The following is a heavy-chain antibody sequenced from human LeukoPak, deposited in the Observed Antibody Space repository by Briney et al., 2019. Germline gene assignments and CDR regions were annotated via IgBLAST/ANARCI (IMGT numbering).Heavy chain of an antibody. CDR1: GFTFSSYA. Sequence: GGSLRLSCAASGFTFSSYAMHWVRQAPGKGLEWVAVISYDGSNKYYADSVKGRFTISRDNSKNTLYLQMNSLRAEDTAVYYCAKEGLRSGFDYWGQGTLVTVSS. CDR2: ISYDGSNK. CDR3: AKEGLRSGFDY. D-gene: IGHD4-17*01. J-gene: IGHJ4*02. V-gene: IGHV3-30-3*01.